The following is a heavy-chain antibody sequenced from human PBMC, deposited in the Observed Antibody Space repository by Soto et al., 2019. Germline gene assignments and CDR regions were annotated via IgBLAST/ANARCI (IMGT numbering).Heavy chain of an antibody. D-gene: IGHD2-2*01. Sequence: GASVKVSCKASGYTFSNYYIHWVRQAPGQGLEWMGIINPSGGGTSYAQKFQGRVTFTRDTSTNTVYMQLTSLRSGDTALYYCAIVSDQNWFDPWGQGTQVTVSS. CDR3: AIVSDQNWFDP. V-gene: IGHV1-46*01. CDR2: INPSGGGT. CDR1: GYTFSNYY. J-gene: IGHJ5*02.